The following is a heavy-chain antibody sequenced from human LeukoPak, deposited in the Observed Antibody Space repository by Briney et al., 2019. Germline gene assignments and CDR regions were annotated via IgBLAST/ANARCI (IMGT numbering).Heavy chain of an antibody. D-gene: IGHD1-1*01. V-gene: IGHV1-2*04. J-gene: IGHJ5*02. CDR2: INPNSGGT. CDR1: GYTFTGYY. CDR3: ARATGWHEDWFDP. Sequence: SVKVSCKASGYTFTGYYMHWVRQAPGQGLEWMGWINPNSGGTNYAQKFQGWVTMTRDTSISTAYMELSRLRSDDTAVYYCARATGWHEDWFDPWGQGTLVTVSS.